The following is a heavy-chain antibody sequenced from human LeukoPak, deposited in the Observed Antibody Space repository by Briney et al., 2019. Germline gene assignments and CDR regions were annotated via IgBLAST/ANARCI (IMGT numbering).Heavy chain of an antibody. J-gene: IGHJ4*02. CDR1: GFTFSSYG. CDR2: IWYDGSNK. V-gene: IGHV3-33*01. Sequence: PGGSLRLSCAASGFTFSSYGMHWVRQAPGKGLEWVAVIWYDGSNKYYADSVKGRFTISRDNSKNKLYLQMNSLRAEDTAVYYCAREARDHLAVADRTLDYWGQGTLVTVSS. D-gene: IGHD6-19*01. CDR3: AREARDHLAVADRTLDY.